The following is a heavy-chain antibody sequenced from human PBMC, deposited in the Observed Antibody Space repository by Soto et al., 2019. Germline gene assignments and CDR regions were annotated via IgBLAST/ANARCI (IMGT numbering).Heavy chain of an antibody. D-gene: IGHD3-9*01. V-gene: IGHV4-39*01. CDR3: ARLEGLATISYYFDY. CDR2: IDYRGNT. J-gene: IGHJ4*02. CDR1: GDSINSDNYY. Sequence: QLQLQESGPGLVKPSETLSLTCSVSGDSINSDNYYWGWIRQPPGKGLEWIGSIDYRGNTYYNPSLKTPITISLHKSKSQFSLKLNSVTAADSAVYFCARLEGLATISYYFDYWGQGTLVTVSS.